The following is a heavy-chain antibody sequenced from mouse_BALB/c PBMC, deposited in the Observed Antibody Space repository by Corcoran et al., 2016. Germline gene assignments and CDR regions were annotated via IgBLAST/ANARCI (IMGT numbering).Heavy chain of an antibody. D-gene: IGHD6-1*01. J-gene: IGHJ2*01. V-gene: IGHV1-9*01. CDR1: GYTFSSYW. CDR2: ILPGSGRT. Sequence: QVQLQKSGAELMKPGASVKISCKATGYTFSSYWIEWVKQRPGHGLEWIGEILPGSGRTNYNEKFKGKATFTADTSSNTAYMQLSSLTSEDSAVYYCARGCLYYYDYWGQGTTLTVSS. CDR3: ARGCLYYYDY.